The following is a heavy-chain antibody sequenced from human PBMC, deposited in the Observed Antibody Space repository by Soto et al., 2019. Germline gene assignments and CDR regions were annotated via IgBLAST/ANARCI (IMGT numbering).Heavy chain of an antibody. V-gene: IGHV4-59*01. CDR2: IYYSGST. Sequence: PSETLSLTCTVSGGSISSYYWSWIRQPPGKGLEWIGYIYYSGSTNYNPSLKSRVTISVDTSKNQFSLKLSSVTAADTAVYYCARAITMVRGVIITPYYFDYWGQGTLVTVSS. J-gene: IGHJ4*02. D-gene: IGHD3-10*01. CDR1: GGSISSYY. CDR3: ARAITMVRGVIITPYYFDY.